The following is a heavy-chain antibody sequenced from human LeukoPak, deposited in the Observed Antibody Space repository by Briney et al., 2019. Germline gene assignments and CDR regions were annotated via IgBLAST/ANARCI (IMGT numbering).Heavy chain of an antibody. CDR3: VKTHAPGTVDY. D-gene: IGHD6-13*01. J-gene: IGHJ4*02. CDR2: ISSNGGST. CDR1: GFTFISYA. Sequence: GGSLRLSCSASGFTFISYAMHWVRQAPGKGLEYVSAISSNGGSTYYADSVKGRFTISRDNSKNTLYLQMSSLRAEDTAVYYCVKTHAPGTVDYWGQGTLVTVSS. V-gene: IGHV3-64D*06.